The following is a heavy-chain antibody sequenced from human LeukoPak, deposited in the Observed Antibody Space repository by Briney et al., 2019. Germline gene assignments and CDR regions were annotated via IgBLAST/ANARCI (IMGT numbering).Heavy chain of an antibody. CDR2: ISGGGGST. J-gene: IGHJ4*02. D-gene: IGHD1-26*01. CDR1: GFTFSSYA. Sequence: PGGSLRLSCAASGFTFSSYAMSWVRQAPGKGLEWVSAISGGGGSTYYADSVKGRFTISRDNSKNTLYLQMNSLRAEDTAVYYCAKDLAWEGIFDYWGQGTLVTVSS. CDR3: AKDLAWEGIFDY. V-gene: IGHV3-23*01.